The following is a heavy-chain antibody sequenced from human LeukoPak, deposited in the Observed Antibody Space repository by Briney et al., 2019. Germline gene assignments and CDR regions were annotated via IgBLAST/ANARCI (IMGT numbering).Heavy chain of an antibody. Sequence: GGSLRLSCAASGFTFSSYDMHWVRQVPGKGLEWVAVMYYDGRNKYYADSVKGRFTISRDNSKNTLYLQINSLRAEDTAVFYCARKVLVPAATGADAFDVWGRGTMVIVSS. D-gene: IGHD2-2*01. J-gene: IGHJ3*01. V-gene: IGHV3-33*01. CDR2: MYYDGRNK. CDR3: ARKVLVPAATGADAFDV. CDR1: GFTFSSYD.